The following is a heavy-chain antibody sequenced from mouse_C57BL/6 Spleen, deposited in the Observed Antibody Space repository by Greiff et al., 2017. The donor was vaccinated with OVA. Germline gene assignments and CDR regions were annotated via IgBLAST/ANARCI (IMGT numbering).Heavy chain of an antibody. CDR2: IFPGSGGP. V-gene: IGHV1-54*01. CDR3: ARSDDSSDAGAY. J-gene: IGHJ3*01. D-gene: IGHD1-1*01. Sequence: QVQLKQSGAELVRPGTSVKVSCKASGYAFTNYLIEWVKQRPGQGLEWIGVIFPGSGGPNYNEKFKGKATLTADKSSSTAYMQLSSLTTEDSAIYDCARSDDSSDAGAYWGQGTPLTVSA. CDR1: GYAFTNYL.